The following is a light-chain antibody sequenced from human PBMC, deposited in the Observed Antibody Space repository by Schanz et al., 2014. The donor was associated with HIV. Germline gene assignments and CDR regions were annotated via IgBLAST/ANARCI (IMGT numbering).Light chain of an antibody. CDR2: NTY. J-gene: IGLJ3*02. CDR1: SSNIRSNT. Sequence: QLVLTQPPSASGTPGQRVTISCSGSSSNIRSNTINWYQQLPGTAPKLLIYNTYHRPSGVPDRFSGSKSGTSASLAISGLQSEDEADYYCAAWDDGLNGWVFGGGTKLTVL. V-gene: IGLV1-44*01. CDR3: AAWDDGLNGWV.